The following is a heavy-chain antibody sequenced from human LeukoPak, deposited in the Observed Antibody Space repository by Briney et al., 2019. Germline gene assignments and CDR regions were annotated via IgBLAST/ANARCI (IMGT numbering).Heavy chain of an antibody. Sequence: GGSLRLSCAASGFTFSSYWMSWVRQAPGKGLEWVANIKQDGSEKYYVDSVKGRFTISRDNAKNSLYLQMNSLRAEDTAVYYCVRDLRAEVGATEIDYWGQGTLVTVSS. CDR1: GFTFSSYW. J-gene: IGHJ4*02. CDR3: VRDLRAEVGATEIDY. V-gene: IGHV3-7*01. CDR2: IKQDGSEK. D-gene: IGHD1-26*01.